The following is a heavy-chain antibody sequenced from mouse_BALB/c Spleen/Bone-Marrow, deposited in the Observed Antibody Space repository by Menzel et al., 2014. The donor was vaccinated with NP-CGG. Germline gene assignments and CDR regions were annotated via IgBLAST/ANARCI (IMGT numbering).Heavy chain of an antibody. CDR3: AREEYGQKVYAMDY. Sequence: EVQVVESGGGLVKPGGSLKLSCAASGFTFSSYAMSWVRQTPEKRLEWVASISSGGSTYYPDSVKGRFTISRDNARNILYLQMSSLRSEDTAMYYCAREEYGQKVYAMDYWGQGTSDTVSS. CDR2: ISSGGST. CDR1: GFTFSSYA. J-gene: IGHJ4*01. V-gene: IGHV5-6-5*01. D-gene: IGHD2-10*02.